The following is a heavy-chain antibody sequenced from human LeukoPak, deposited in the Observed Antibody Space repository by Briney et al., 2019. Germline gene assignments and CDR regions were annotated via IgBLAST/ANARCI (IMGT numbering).Heavy chain of an antibody. CDR3: ARAYSGSYLPHDH. V-gene: IGHV4-59*01. D-gene: IGHD1-26*01. CDR2: IYYSGST. J-gene: IGHJ4*02. Sequence: PSETLSLTCTVSGGSISSYYWSWIRQPPGKGLEWIGYIYYSGSTNYNPSLKRRVTISVDTSKNQFSLKLSSVTAADTAVYYCARAYSGSYLPHDHWGQGTLVTVSS. CDR1: GGSISSYY.